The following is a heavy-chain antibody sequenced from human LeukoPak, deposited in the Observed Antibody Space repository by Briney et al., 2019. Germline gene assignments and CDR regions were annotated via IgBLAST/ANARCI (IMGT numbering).Heavy chain of an antibody. V-gene: IGHV3-23*01. Sequence: PGGTLRLSCAASGFTFNSYGMSWVRQAPGKRLEWVSAISTSGDSTYYADSVKGRFTISRDNSKNTLYLQMNSLRADDTAVYYCAELGITMIGGVWGKGTTVTISS. CDR1: GFTFNSYG. D-gene: IGHD3-10*02. CDR3: AELGITMIGGV. J-gene: IGHJ6*04. CDR2: ISTSGDST.